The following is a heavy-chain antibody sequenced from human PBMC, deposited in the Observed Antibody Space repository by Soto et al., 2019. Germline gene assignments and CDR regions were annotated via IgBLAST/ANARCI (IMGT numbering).Heavy chain of an antibody. CDR2: INSDGSST. CDR3: ARAGGSTVTTSP. J-gene: IGHJ4*02. Sequence: EVQLVESGGGLVQPGGSLRLSCAASGFTFSSYWMHWVRQAPGKGLVWVSRINSDGSSTSYADSVKGRFAISRDNAENTLYLQMNSLRAEDTAVYYCARAGGSTVTTSPWGQGTLVTVSS. V-gene: IGHV3-74*01. CDR1: GFTFSSYW. D-gene: IGHD4-17*01.